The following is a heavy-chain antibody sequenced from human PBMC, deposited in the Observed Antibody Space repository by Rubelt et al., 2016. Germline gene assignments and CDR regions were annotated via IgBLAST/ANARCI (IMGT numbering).Heavy chain of an antibody. D-gene: IGHD3-22*01. CDR3: ARNDHYDSR. J-gene: IGHJ4*02. CDR1: GFTFSSYA. Sequence: GGLVQPGGSLRLSCAASGFTFSSYAMSWVRQAPGKGLEWVSSISRSSTSIYYADSVKGRFTISRDNAKNSLYLQMNSLRAEDTAVYYCARNDHYDSRWGQGTLVTVSS. CDR2: ISRSSTSI. V-gene: IGHV3-21*01.